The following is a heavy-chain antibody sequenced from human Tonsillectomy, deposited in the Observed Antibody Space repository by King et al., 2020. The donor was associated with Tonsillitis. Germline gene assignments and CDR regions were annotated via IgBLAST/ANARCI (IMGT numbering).Heavy chain of an antibody. J-gene: IGHJ6*02. V-gene: IGHV3-21*01. Sequence: VQLVESGGGLVKPGGSLRLSCAASGFTSSSYSMNWVRQSPGKGLEWVSSISSSSSYIYYADSVKGRFAISRDNAKHSLYLQMNSLRAEDTAVYYCARDCSGGSCYPYYYGMDVWGQGTTVTVSS. D-gene: IGHD2-15*01. CDR2: ISSSSSYI. CDR3: ARDCSGGSCYPYYYGMDV. CDR1: GFTSSSYS.